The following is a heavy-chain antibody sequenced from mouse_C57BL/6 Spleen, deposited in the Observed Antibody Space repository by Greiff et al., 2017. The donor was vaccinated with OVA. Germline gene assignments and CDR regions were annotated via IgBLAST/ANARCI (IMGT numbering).Heavy chain of an antibody. CDR3: ASNYGSSYPLNY. CDR1: GYTFTSYW. Sequence: VQLQQPGAELVMPGASVKLSCTASGYTFTSYWLHWVKQRPGQGLEWIGEIDPSDSYTNYNQKFKGKSTLTVDKSSSTAYMQLSSLTSEDSAVYYCASNYGSSYPLNYWGQGTTLTVSS. V-gene: IGHV1-69*01. J-gene: IGHJ2*01. D-gene: IGHD1-1*01. CDR2: IDPSDSYT.